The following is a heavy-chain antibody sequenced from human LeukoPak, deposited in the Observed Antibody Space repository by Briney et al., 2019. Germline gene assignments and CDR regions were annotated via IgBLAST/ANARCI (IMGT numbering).Heavy chain of an antibody. Sequence: SETLSLPCTVSGGSISGYFWTWIRQPAGKGLEWIGRIYSSGSNNYNPSLKSRVTMSLDTSKNHFSLNLTSVTAADTAVYYCAREPTSGREPTSGRPLDYWGQGTLVTVSS. V-gene: IGHV4-4*07. CDR2: IYSSGSN. D-gene: IGHD5-12*01. CDR3: AREPTSGREPTSGRPLDY. J-gene: IGHJ4*02. CDR1: GGSISGYF.